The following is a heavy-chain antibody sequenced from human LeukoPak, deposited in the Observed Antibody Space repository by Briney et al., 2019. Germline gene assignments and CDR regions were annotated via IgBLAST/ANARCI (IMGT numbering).Heavy chain of an antibody. D-gene: IGHD3-16*02. CDR1: GYSFTSHY. CDR2: INPSGSST. V-gene: IGHV1-46*01. Sequence: ASVKVSCKASGYSFTSHYMHWVRQAPGQGLEWMGLINPSGSSTLYAQKFQGRVTMTRDMSATTDYMELSSLRSEDTAVYYCARDNSVGDIAWWFDPWGQGTLVTVSS. CDR3: ARDNSVGDIAWWFDP. J-gene: IGHJ5*02.